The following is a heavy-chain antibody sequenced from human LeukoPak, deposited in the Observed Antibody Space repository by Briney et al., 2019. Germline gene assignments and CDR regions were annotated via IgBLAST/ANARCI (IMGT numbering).Heavy chain of an antibody. CDR2: VSWNSGSI. CDR1: GFTFDDYA. Sequence: GRSLRLSCAASGFTFDDYAMHWVRQAPGKGLEWVSGVSWNSGSIGYADSVKGRFTISRDNAKNSLYLQMNSLRAEDTAVYYCARGRAADAFDTWGQGTMVTVSS. D-gene: IGHD3-16*01. CDR3: ARGRAADAFDT. J-gene: IGHJ3*02. V-gene: IGHV3-9*01.